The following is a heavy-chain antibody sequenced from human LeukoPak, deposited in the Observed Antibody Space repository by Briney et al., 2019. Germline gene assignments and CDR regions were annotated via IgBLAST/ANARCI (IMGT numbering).Heavy chain of an antibody. CDR2: ITYDGYYK. Sequence: GTSLRLSCAASGFTFTNYGMHWVRQAPGKGLKWAALITYDGYYKYYSDSVKGRFTISSDTSKNTLYLQMNSLRAEDTAVYYCARDLSPVVRASPIGYWGQGTPVTVSS. CDR1: GFTFTNYG. J-gene: IGHJ4*02. V-gene: IGHV3-30*03. CDR3: ARDLSPVVRASPIGY. D-gene: IGHD3-10*01.